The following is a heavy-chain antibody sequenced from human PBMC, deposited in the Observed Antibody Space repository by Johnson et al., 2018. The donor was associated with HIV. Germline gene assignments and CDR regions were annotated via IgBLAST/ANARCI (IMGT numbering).Heavy chain of an antibody. CDR3: ARGGGYSIAAPSDAFDI. J-gene: IGHJ3*02. CDR1: GFTFSSYA. Sequence: HVQLVEFGGGVVQPGRSLRLSCAASGFTFSSYAMHWVRQAPGKGLEWVAVISYDGSNEYYADSVKGRFTISRDNSKNTLYLQMNSLRAEDTAVYYCARGGGYSIAAPSDAFDIWGQGTMVTVSS. CDR2: ISYDGSNE. D-gene: IGHD6-6*01. V-gene: IGHV3-30-3*01.